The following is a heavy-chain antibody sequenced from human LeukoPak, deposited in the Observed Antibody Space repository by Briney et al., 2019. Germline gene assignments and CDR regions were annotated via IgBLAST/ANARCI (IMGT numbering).Heavy chain of an antibody. CDR1: GYTLTELS. CDR2: FDPEDGET. CDR3: AVISGYYPFEYFQH. J-gene: IGHJ1*01. V-gene: IGHV1-24*01. Sequence: ASVKVSCKVSGYTLTELSMHWVRQAPGKGLEWMGGFDPEDGETIYAQKFQGRVTMTEDTSTDTAYMELSSLRSEDTAVYYCAVISGYYPFEYFQHWGQGTLVTVSS. D-gene: IGHD3-22*01.